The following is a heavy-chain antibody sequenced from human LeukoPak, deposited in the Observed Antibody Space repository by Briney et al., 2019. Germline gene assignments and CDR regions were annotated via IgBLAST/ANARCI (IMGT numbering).Heavy chain of an antibody. V-gene: IGHV5-51*01. CDR2: IYPGDSDT. CDR3: ASYRQQQLALY. J-gene: IGHJ4*02. Sequence: GASLKISCKGSGYIFTSYWIGWVRQMPGKGLEWMGIIYPGDSDTRYSPSFQGQVTISADKSISTAYLQWSSLKASDTAMYYCASYRQQQLALYWGQGTLVTVSS. CDR1: GYIFTSYW. D-gene: IGHD6-13*01.